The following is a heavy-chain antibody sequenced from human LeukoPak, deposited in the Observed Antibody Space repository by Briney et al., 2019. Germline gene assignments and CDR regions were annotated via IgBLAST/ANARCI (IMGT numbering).Heavy chain of an antibody. J-gene: IGHJ4*02. CDR3: ARTYYYDSSGYSAFDY. D-gene: IGHD3-22*01. CDR2: IYPGDSDT. Sequence: GESLKISCKGSGYSFTSYWIGWVRQMPGKGLEWMGIIYPGDSDTRYSPSFQGQVTISADKSIGTAYLQWSSLKASDTAMYYCARTYYYDSSGYSAFDYWGQGTLVTVSS. V-gene: IGHV5-51*01. CDR1: GYSFTSYW.